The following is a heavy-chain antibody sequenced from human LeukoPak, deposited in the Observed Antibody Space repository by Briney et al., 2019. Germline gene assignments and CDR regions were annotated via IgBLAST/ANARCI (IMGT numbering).Heavy chain of an antibody. V-gene: IGHV1-8*01. Sequence: GASVKVSCKASGYTFTSYDINWVRQATGQGLERKGWMNPNSGNTGYAQKFQGRVNMTRTTSISTAYMELRSLRSEDTAVYYCARGVLYYDFWSGYPNYYYYMDVWGKGTTVTVSS. D-gene: IGHD3-3*01. CDR1: GYTFTSYD. CDR2: MNPNSGNT. CDR3: ARGVLYYDFWSGYPNYYYYMDV. J-gene: IGHJ6*03.